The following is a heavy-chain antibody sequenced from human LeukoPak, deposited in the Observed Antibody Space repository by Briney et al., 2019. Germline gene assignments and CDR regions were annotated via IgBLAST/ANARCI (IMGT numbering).Heavy chain of an antibody. V-gene: IGHV3-23*01. Sequence: GASLRLSCAASGFTFSSYAMSWVRQAPGKGLEWVSVISGSGGSTEYADSVKGRFTISRDNSKNTLYLQMNSLRTEDTAVYYCAKGSGWYVWGQGTLVTVSS. CDR3: AKGSGWYV. CDR1: GFTFSSYA. J-gene: IGHJ4*02. D-gene: IGHD6-19*01. CDR2: ISGSGGST.